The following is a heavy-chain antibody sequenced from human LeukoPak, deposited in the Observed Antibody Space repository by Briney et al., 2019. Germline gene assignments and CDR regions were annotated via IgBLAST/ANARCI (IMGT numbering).Heavy chain of an antibody. CDR1: GFTFSSYA. CDR3: AMALCSGYVCSHDY. Sequence: GGSLRLSCAASGFTFSSYAMSWVRQAPGKGLEWVSVISGSGGSTYYADSVKGRFTISRDNSKNTIYLQMNSLRVDDMAVYYCAMALCSGYVCSHDYWGQGTLVTVSS. D-gene: IGHD3-3*01. V-gene: IGHV3-23*01. J-gene: IGHJ4*02. CDR2: ISGSGGST.